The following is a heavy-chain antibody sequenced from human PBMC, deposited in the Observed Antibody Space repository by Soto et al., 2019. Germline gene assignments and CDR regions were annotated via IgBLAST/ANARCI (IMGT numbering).Heavy chain of an antibody. CDR3: ARNPYYYDSSGYSWYYFDY. D-gene: IGHD3-22*01. V-gene: IGHV1-69*13. Sequence: VASVKVSCKASGGTFSSYAISWVRQAPGQGLEWMGGIIPIFGTANYAQKFQGRVTITADESTSTAYMELSSLRSEDTAVYYCARNPYYYDSSGYSWYYFDYWGQGTLVTVSS. CDR2: IIPIFGTA. CDR1: GGTFSSYA. J-gene: IGHJ4*02.